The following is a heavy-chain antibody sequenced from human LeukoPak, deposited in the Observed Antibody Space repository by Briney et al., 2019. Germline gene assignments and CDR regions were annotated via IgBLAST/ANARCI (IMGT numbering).Heavy chain of an antibody. J-gene: IGHJ5*02. D-gene: IGHD1-1*01. CDR2: INPSGGST. Sequence: ASVKVSCKASGYTFTSYYMHWVRQAPGQGLEWMGIINPSGGSTSYAQKFQGRVTMTRDTSTSTVYMELSNLRSEDTAVYYCARGVPLERPKYNWFDPWGQGTLVTVSS. CDR1: GYTFTSYY. CDR3: ARGVPLERPKYNWFDP. V-gene: IGHV1-46*01.